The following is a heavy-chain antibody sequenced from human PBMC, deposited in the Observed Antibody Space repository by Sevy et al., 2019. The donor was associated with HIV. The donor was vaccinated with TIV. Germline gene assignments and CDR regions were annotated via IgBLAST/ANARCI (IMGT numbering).Heavy chain of an antibody. D-gene: IGHD4-17*01. J-gene: IGHJ2*01. CDR3: ARTSIATVTTRSNWYVDL. CDR2: ISYDGSNK. V-gene: IGHV3-30-3*01. Sequence: GGSLGLSCAASGFTFSSYAMHWVRQAPGKGLEWVAVISYDGSNKYYADSVKGRFTISRDNSKNTLYLQMNSLRAEDTAVYYCARTSIATVTTRSNWYVDLWGRGALVTVSS. CDR1: GFTFSSYA.